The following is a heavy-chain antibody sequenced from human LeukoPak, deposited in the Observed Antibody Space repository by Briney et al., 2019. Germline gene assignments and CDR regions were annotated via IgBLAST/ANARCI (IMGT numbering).Heavy chain of an antibody. D-gene: IGHD5-18*01. V-gene: IGHV1-24*01. CDR2: FEPETGET. Sequence: ASVKVSCKVSGNTLTELSMHWVRQAPGKGLEWMGGFEPETGETIYAQKLQGRVTMTEDTSTDTAYMELSSLRSEDTAVYYCAKDWGVSSYGYGAHYYYGMDVWGQGTTVTVSS. CDR1: GNTLTELS. J-gene: IGHJ6*02. CDR3: AKDWGVSSYGYGAHYYYGMDV.